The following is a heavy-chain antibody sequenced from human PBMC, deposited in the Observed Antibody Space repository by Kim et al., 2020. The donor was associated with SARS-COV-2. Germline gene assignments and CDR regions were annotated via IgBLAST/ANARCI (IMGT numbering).Heavy chain of an antibody. CDR1: GFTFSDYW. CDR2: LSHDGSTT. Sequence: GGSLRLSCAASGFTFSDYWMHWVRQAPGKGLVWVSRLSHDGSTTDYADSVKGRFTISRDNAKNTLYLHMNGLRAEDAAVYYCSRGGHVHGHGVSCYAGEFWGQGTLVTVSS. CDR3: SRGGHVHGHGVSCYAGEF. J-gene: IGHJ4*02. D-gene: IGHD3-10*01. V-gene: IGHV3-74*01.